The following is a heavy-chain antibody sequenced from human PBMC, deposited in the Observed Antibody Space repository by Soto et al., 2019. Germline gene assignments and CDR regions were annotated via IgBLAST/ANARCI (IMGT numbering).Heavy chain of an antibody. V-gene: IGHV3-23*01. Sequence: GGSLRLSCAASGFTFSSYAMSWVRQAPGKGLEWVSAISGSGGSTYYADSVKGRFTISRDNSKNTLYLQMNSLRAEDTAVYYCAKDQGASSSWYYFDYWGQGTLVTVSS. CDR3: AKDQGASSSWYYFDY. J-gene: IGHJ4*02. D-gene: IGHD6-13*01. CDR2: ISGSGGST. CDR1: GFTFSSYA.